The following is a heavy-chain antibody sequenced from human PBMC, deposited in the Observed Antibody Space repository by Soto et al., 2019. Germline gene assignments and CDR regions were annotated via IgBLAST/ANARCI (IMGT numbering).Heavy chain of an antibody. CDR1: GFTFSSYG. J-gene: IGHJ6*02. CDR3: AKDLAYGSGSSISHGNQTPYYYYGMDV. Sequence: GGSLRLSCAASGFTFSSYGMHWVRQAPGKGLEWVAVISYDGSNKYYADSVKGRFTISRDNSKNTLYLQMNSLRAEDTAVYYCAKDLAYGSGSSISHGNQTPYYYYGMDVWGQGTTVTVSS. V-gene: IGHV3-30*18. CDR2: ISYDGSNK. D-gene: IGHD3-10*01.